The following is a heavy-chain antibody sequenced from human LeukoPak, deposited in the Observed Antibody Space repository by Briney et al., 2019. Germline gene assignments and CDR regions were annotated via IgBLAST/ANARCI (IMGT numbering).Heavy chain of an antibody. CDR1: GGSISSYY. CDR3: ASSGNYYFTLDY. D-gene: IGHD3-10*01. V-gene: IGHV4-59*01. Sequence: PSETLSLTCTVSGGSISSYYWSWIRQPPGKGLEWIGYIYYSGSTNYNPSLKSRVTISVDTSKNQFSLKLSSVTAADTAVYYCASSGNYYFTLDYWGQGTLVTVSS. J-gene: IGHJ4*02. CDR2: IYYSGST.